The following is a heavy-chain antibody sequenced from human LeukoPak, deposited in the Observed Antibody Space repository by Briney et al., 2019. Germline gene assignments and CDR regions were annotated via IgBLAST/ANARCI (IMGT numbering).Heavy chain of an antibody. CDR1: GGSISSYY. J-gene: IGHJ5*02. Sequence: SETLSLTCTVSGGSISSYYWSWIRQPPGKGLEWIGYIYYSGSTNYNPSLKSRVTISVDTSKNQFSLKLSSVTAADTAVYYCAREKSGSYSVNWFDLWGQGTLVTVSS. D-gene: IGHD1-26*01. CDR3: AREKSGSYSVNWFDL. CDR2: IYYSGST. V-gene: IGHV4-59*01.